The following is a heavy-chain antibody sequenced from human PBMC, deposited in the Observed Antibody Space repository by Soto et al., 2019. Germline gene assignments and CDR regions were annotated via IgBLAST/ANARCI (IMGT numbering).Heavy chain of an antibody. D-gene: IGHD6-13*01. CDR1: GFTFGDYP. CDR3: TRKYSSSPFDY. Sequence: SLRLSCTASGFTFGDYPMGWVRQAPGKGLEWVAFIRSKNFGGTIEYAASVRGRFTISRDDSKSIVYLQMNSLKTEDTAVYYCTRKYSSSPFDYWGRGTLVTVSS. J-gene: IGHJ4*02. CDR2: IRSKNFGGTI. V-gene: IGHV3-49*04.